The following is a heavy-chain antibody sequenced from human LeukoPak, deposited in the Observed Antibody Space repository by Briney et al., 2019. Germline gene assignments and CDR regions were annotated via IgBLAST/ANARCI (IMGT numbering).Heavy chain of an antibody. V-gene: IGHV3-9*03. CDR1: GFTFNNYA. J-gene: IGHJ4*02. Sequence: HSGGSLRLSCVASGFTFNNYAMHWVRQAPGKGLEWVSGISWNSGSIGYADSVKGRFTISRDNAKNSLYLQMNSLRAEDMALYYCAKDHSREGSGTSFFDYWGQGTLVTVSS. CDR3: AKDHSREGSGTSFFDY. D-gene: IGHD3-10*01. CDR2: ISWNSGSI.